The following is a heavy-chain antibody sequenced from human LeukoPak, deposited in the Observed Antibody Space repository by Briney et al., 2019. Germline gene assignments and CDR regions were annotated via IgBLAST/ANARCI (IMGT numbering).Heavy chain of an antibody. D-gene: IGHD2/OR15-2a*01. CDR1: GGSISSYY. J-gene: IGHJ4*02. CDR2: IYYSGST. CDR3: ARVQRKAFPDY. Sequence: SETLSLTCTVSGGSISSYYWSWIRQPPGKGLEWIGYIYYSGSTNYNPFLKSRVTISVDTSKNQFSLKLSSVTAADTAVYYCARVQRKAFPDYWGQGTLVTVSS. V-gene: IGHV4-59*01.